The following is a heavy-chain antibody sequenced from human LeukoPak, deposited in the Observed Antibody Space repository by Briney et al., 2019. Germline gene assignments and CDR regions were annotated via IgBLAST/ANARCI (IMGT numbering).Heavy chain of an antibody. D-gene: IGHD3-22*01. CDR2: ISGSGGST. Sequence: GGSLRLSCAASGFTFSSYAMSWVRQAPGKGLEWVSAISGSGGSTYYADSVKGRFTISRDNSKNTLYLQMNCLRAEDTAVYYCARPYYYDSSGYPDYWGQGTLVTVSS. J-gene: IGHJ4*02. CDR1: GFTFSSYA. V-gene: IGHV3-23*01. CDR3: ARPYYYDSSGYPDY.